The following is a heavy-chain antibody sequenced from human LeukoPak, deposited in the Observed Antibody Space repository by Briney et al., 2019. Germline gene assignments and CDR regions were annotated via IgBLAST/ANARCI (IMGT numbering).Heavy chain of an antibody. V-gene: IGHV4-30-2*01. Sequence: SETLSLTCAVSGGSVSSGGYSWSWIRQPPGKGLEWIGYIYHSGSTYYNPSLKSRVTISVDRSKNQFSLKLSSVTAADTAVYYCARGAEWDSAFDIWGQGTMVTVSS. J-gene: IGHJ3*02. D-gene: IGHD1-26*01. CDR1: GGSVSSGGYS. CDR2: IYHSGST. CDR3: ARGAEWDSAFDI.